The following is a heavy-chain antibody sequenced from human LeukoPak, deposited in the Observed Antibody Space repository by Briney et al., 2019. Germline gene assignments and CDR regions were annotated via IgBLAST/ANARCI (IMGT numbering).Heavy chain of an antibody. V-gene: IGHV3-30*18. J-gene: IGHJ4*02. Sequence: PGGSLRLSCAASGFTFSSYGMHWVRQAPGKGLEWVAVISYDGSNKYYADSVKGRFTISRDNSKNTLYLQMNSLRAEDTAVYYCAKEPYYYGSGSYFPDYWGQGTLVTVSS. D-gene: IGHD3-10*01. CDR1: GFTFSSYG. CDR2: ISYDGSNK. CDR3: AKEPYYYGSGSYFPDY.